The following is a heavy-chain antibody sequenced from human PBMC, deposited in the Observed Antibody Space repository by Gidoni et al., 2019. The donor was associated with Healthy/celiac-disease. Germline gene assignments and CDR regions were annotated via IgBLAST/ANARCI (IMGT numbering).Heavy chain of an antibody. CDR2: IKQDGSEK. CDR3: AREKLRYFDWSVAGMDV. CDR1: GFTFSSCW. D-gene: IGHD3-9*01. V-gene: IGHV3-7*03. Sequence: EVQLVESGGGLVQHGGSLRRSCAASGFTFSSCWMSWVRQAPGKGLEWVANIKQDGSEKYYVASVKGRFTISRDNAKNSLYLQMNSLRAEDTAVYYFAREKLRYFDWSVAGMDVWGQGTTFTVSS. J-gene: IGHJ6*02.